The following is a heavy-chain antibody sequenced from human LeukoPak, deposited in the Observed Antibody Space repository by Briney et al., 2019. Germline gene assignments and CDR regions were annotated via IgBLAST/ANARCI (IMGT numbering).Heavy chain of an antibody. CDR1: GGSISSYY. CDR2: IYYSGST. J-gene: IGHJ4*02. D-gene: IGHD3-10*01. Sequence: SETLSLTCTVSGGSISSYYWSWIRQPPGKGLQWIGYIYYSGSTNYNPSLKSRVTISVDTSKNQFSLKLSSVTAADTAVYYCARTLGRGSADYWGQGILVTVSS. CDR3: ARTLGRGSADY. V-gene: IGHV4-59*01.